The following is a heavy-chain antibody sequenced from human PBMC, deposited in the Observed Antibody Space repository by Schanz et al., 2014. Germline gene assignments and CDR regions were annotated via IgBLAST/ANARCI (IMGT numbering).Heavy chain of an antibody. V-gene: IGHV3-11*04. D-gene: IGHD1-1*01. CDR3: ARDRRNADLDY. J-gene: IGHJ4*02. Sequence: QVQLVESGGGLVKPGGSLRLSCAASGFIFSDYYMAWIRQAPGKGPEYVSYISGSSRTIYYADSMKGRFTVSRDNAKNSLYLEMNSLRAEDTALYYCARDRRNADLDYWGQGTLVTVSS. CDR1: GFIFSDYY. CDR2: ISGSSRTI.